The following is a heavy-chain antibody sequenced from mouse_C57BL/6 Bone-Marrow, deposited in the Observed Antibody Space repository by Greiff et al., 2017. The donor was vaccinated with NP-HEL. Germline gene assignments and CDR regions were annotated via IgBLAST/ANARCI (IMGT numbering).Heavy chain of an antibody. Sequence: EVQLQQSGPELVKPGASVKIPCKASGYTFTDYNMDWVKQSHGKSLEWIGDINPNNGGTIYNQKFKGKATLTVDKSSSTAYMQLRSLTSEDTAVYYCARDYYGSKGFAYWGQGTLVTVSA. CDR2: INPNNGGT. CDR1: GYTFTDYN. J-gene: IGHJ3*01. CDR3: ARDYYGSKGFAY. D-gene: IGHD1-1*01. V-gene: IGHV1-18*01.